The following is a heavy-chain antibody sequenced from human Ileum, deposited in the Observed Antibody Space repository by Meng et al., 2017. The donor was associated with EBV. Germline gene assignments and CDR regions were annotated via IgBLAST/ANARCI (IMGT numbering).Heavy chain of an antibody. V-gene: IGHV1-3*01. CDR1: GYTFTNYA. Sequence: QVQLLQSGAEVKKPGASVKLSCKASGYTFTNYAIHGVRQAPGQRPEWMGWINADNGNTKYSQKFQGRVTITRNTPASTVYMDVRSLRSEDTAVYFCARVERGVKFDKWGQGTLVTVSS. D-gene: IGHD2-21*01. CDR2: INADNGNT. J-gene: IGHJ4*01. CDR3: ARVERGVKFDK.